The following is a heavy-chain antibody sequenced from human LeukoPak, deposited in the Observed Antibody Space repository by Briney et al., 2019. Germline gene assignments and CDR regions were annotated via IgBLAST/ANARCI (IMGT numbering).Heavy chain of an antibody. CDR1: GFTFSTYS. CDR3: ARAGIIVVDGTFDY. Sequence: GGSLRLSCAAYGFTFSTYSMNWVRQAPGKGLEWVSYISSSSSTIYYTDSVKGRFTISRDNAKNSLYLQMNSLRDEDTAVYYCARAGIIVVDGTFDYWGQGTLVTVSS. D-gene: IGHD6-13*01. V-gene: IGHV3-48*02. J-gene: IGHJ4*02. CDR2: ISSSSSTI.